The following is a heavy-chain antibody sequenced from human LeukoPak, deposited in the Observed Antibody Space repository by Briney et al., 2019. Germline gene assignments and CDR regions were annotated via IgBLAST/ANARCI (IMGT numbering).Heavy chain of an antibody. CDR2: ITSSSSTI. V-gene: IGHV3-48*02. Sequence: PGGSLRLSCAASGFTFSSYSMNWVRQAPGKGLEWVSYITSSSSTIYYADSVKGRFTISRDNAKNSLHLQMNSLRDEDTAVYYCARRGDGDSSAWALGYWGQGTLVTVSS. CDR1: GFTFSSYS. D-gene: IGHD6-19*01. CDR3: ARRGDGDSSAWALGY. J-gene: IGHJ4*02.